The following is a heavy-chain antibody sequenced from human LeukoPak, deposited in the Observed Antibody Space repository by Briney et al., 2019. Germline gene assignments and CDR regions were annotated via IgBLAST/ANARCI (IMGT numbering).Heavy chain of an antibody. Sequence: PGGSLRLSCAASGFTFSSYSMNWVRQAPGKGLEWVSGFSVSDQTTYYADSVKGRFTISRDNSKNTLYLQMNSLRAEDTAVYYCARALRIYYYFDYWGQGTLVTVSS. J-gene: IGHJ4*02. D-gene: IGHD1-26*01. CDR1: GFTFSSYS. CDR2: FSVSDQTT. CDR3: ARALRIYYYFDY. V-gene: IGHV3-23*01.